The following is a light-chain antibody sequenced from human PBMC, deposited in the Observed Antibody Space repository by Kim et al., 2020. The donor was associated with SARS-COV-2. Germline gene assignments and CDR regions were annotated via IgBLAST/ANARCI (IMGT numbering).Light chain of an antibody. CDR3: SSFTLTSTEV. CDR1: DSDIGNYEF. J-gene: IGLJ1*01. V-gene: IGLV2-14*01. Sequence: QSALTQPPSVSGSPGQSITISCSGTDSDIGNYEFVSWYQQNPGKAPKLIISDVNKRPSGVSTRFSGSKSGNTASLTISGLQAEDEADYYCSSFTLTSTEVFGTGTKVTVL. CDR2: DVN.